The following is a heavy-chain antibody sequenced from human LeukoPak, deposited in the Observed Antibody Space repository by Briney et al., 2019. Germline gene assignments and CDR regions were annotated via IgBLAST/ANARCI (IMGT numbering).Heavy chain of an antibody. CDR1: GGSISSGDYY. CDR2: IYYSGST. CDR3: ARHHPDIVATAYLDY. Sequence: SETLSLTCTVSGGSISSGDYYWSWIRQPPGKGLEWIGYIYYSGSTYYNPSLKSRVTISVDTSKNQFSLKLSSVTAADTAVYYCARHHPDIVATAYLDYWGQGTLVTVSS. J-gene: IGHJ4*02. V-gene: IGHV4-30-4*01. D-gene: IGHD5-12*01.